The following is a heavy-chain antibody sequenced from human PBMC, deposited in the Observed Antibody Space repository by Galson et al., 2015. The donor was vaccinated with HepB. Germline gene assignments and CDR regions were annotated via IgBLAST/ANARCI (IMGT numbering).Heavy chain of an antibody. CDR3: ATRLAVAGTGAFDI. D-gene: IGHD6-19*01. V-gene: IGHV3-21*06. CDR2: ISSSGSYV. CDR1: GFIFSSHS. J-gene: IGHJ3*02. Sequence: SLRLSCAASGFIFSSHSMNWVRQAPGKGLEWVSSISSSGSYVFHTDLVKGRFTISRDNAKNSLYLQMSSLRAEDTAVYYCATRLAVAGTGAFDIWGQGTVVTVS.